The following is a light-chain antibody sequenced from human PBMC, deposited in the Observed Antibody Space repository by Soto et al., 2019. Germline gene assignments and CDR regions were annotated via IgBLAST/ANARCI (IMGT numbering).Light chain of an antibody. CDR3: SSYTSSSAYV. V-gene: IGLV2-14*01. CDR1: SSDVGGYNY. CDR2: DVS. Sequence: QSVLTQPASVSGSPGQSITISCTGTSSDVGGYNYVSWYQQHPGKAPKLMIYDVSNRPSGVSNRFSGSKSGNTASLTISGLQAEDEGDYYCSSYTSSSAYVFGTGTKLTFL. J-gene: IGLJ1*01.